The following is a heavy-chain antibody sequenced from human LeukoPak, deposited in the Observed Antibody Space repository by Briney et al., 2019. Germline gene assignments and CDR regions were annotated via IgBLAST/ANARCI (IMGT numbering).Heavy chain of an antibody. Sequence: GGSLRLSCAAFGFTFSNHIMHWVRQAPGKGLEWVAGIWYDGRNKYYGDSVRGRFTISKDDSENTLYLQVNSLRAEDTAVYHCARDTFYYGSGTYYYHYFDYWGQGTLVTVSS. CDR2: IWYDGRNK. V-gene: IGHV3-33*01. J-gene: IGHJ4*02. CDR1: GFTFSNHI. D-gene: IGHD3-10*01. CDR3: ARDTFYYGSGTYYYHYFDY.